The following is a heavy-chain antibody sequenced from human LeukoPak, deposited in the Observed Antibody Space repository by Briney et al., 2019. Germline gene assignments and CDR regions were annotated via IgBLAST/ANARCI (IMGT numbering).Heavy chain of an antibody. J-gene: IGHJ4*02. CDR3: AREGDYGDNEY. CDR2: IKEDGSEK. V-gene: IGHV3-7*01. CDR1: GFTFNNYW. D-gene: IGHD4-17*01. Sequence: PGGSLRLSCAASGFTFNNYWMIWVRQAPGKGLEWVANIKEDGSEKYYVDSVKGRFTISRDNAKNSLYLQMNSLRAEDTAVYYCAREGDYGDNEYWGQGILVTVSS.